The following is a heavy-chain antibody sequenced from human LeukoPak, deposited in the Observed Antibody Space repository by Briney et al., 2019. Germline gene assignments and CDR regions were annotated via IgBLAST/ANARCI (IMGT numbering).Heavy chain of an antibody. CDR1: GYSFSNYW. CDR3: ARQAPVVYQLPSGPFDY. D-gene: IGHD2-2*01. V-gene: IGHV5-51*01. Sequence: GESLKISCEGSGYSFSNYWIGWVRQMPGKGLEWMGIIYPGDSDTRYSPSFQGQVTISADKSISTAYLQWSSLKASDTAMYYCARQAPVVYQLPSGPFDYWGQGTLVTVSS. J-gene: IGHJ4*02. CDR2: IYPGDSDT.